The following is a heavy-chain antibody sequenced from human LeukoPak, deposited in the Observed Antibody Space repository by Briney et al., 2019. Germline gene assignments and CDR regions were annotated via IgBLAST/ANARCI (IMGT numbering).Heavy chain of an antibody. CDR1: GYTFTSHY. CDR3: ARDRKGTLWFGELLSPNWFDP. V-gene: IGHV1-46*01. D-gene: IGHD3-10*01. J-gene: IGHJ5*02. Sequence: ASVKVSCKASGYTFTSHYMHWVRQAPGQGLEWMGLINPSGSSTLYAQKFQGRVTMTRDMSTTTDYMELSSLRSEDTAVYYCARDRKGTLWFGELLSPNWFDPWGQGTLVTVSS. CDR2: INPSGSST.